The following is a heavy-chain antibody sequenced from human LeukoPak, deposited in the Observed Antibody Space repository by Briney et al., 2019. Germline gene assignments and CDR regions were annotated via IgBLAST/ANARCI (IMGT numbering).Heavy chain of an antibody. J-gene: IGHJ4*02. CDR2: ISGRSNNT. Sequence: GASLRLSCAASGFIFSNYAMYWVRQAPGKGLEWVSAISGRSNNTYYSDSVKGRFTISRDSSKNTLYLQMNSLRADDTAVYYCAKWGDYDVLTGYYVSDFWGQGTLVTVSS. D-gene: IGHD3-9*01. CDR1: GFIFSNYA. CDR3: AKWGDYDVLTGYYVSDF. V-gene: IGHV3-23*01.